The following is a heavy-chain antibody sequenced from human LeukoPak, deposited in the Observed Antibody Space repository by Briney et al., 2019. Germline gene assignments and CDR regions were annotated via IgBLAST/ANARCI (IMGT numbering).Heavy chain of an antibody. V-gene: IGHV1-69*05. CDR3: ARVSPGGKLDY. Sequence: SVKVSCKASGGTFNSYAITWVRQAPGQGLEWMGGIIPIFGTANYAQKFQGRVTMTRDTSTSTVYMELSSLRSEDTAVYYCARVSPGGKLDYWGQGTLVTVSS. D-gene: IGHD4-23*01. J-gene: IGHJ4*02. CDR1: GGTFNSYA. CDR2: IIPIFGTA.